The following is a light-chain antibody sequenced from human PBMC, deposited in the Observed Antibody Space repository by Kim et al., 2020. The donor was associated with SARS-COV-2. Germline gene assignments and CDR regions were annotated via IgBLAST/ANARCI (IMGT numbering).Light chain of an antibody. CDR3: NTRDSSGNHLV. CDR1: SLRRYY. Sequence: AVGRTVSITRQEDSLRRYYAGWYQQKPGEAPVLVIYYKNNRPSGIPQRFSGSSSGKTASLTITGAQAEDDADYYYNTRDSSGNHLVFGGGTQLTVL. J-gene: IGLJ2*01. V-gene: IGLV3-19*01. CDR2: YKN.